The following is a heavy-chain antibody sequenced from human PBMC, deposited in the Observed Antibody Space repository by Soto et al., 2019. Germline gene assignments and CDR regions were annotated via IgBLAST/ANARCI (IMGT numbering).Heavy chain of an antibody. Sequence: EVQLVESGGGLVQPGGSLRLSCLTSGFSFSSYWMSWVRQAPGKGLEWVVNIKQNGTEKFYVDSVKGRFTISRDNAKNSLYLEMNSLRAEDTAVYYCAREKWLQFYFYYGLDVWGQGTTVTVSS. D-gene: IGHD4-4*01. CDR1: GFSFSSYW. CDR3: AREKWLQFYFYYGLDV. V-gene: IGHV3-7*01. J-gene: IGHJ6*02. CDR2: IKQNGTEK.